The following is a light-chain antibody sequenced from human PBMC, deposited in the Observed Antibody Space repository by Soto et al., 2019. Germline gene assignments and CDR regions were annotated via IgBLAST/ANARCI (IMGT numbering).Light chain of an antibody. V-gene: IGLV2-11*01. J-gene: IGLJ1*01. Sequence: QSALTQPRSVSGSPGQSVTISCTGTNSDVGGYDHVSWYQQHPGKAPKLLIYDVNKRPSGVPDRFSGSKSGNTASLTSSGLQAEDDADYYCCSYAGGFYVFGTGTKLTVL. CDR1: NSDVGGYDH. CDR2: DVN. CDR3: CSYAGGFYV.